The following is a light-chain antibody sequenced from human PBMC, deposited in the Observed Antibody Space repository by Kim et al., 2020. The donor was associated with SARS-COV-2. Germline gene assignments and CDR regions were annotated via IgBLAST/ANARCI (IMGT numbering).Light chain of an antibody. CDR1: QSVLYSVNNQNY. CDR3: QHYYSDPPWT. V-gene: IGKV4-1*01. Sequence: DIVMTQSPDSLAVSLGERATINCKSSQSVLYSVNNQNYLAWYQQKPGQPPKLLIYWASSRESGVPDRFSGSGSGTDFTLTISSLQAEDVAVYYCQHYYSDPPWTFGQGTKVDIK. J-gene: IGKJ1*01. CDR2: WAS.